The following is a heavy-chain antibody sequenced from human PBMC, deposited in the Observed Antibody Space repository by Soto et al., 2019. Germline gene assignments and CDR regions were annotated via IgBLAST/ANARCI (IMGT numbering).Heavy chain of an antibody. CDR1: GFSLSTSGVG. CDR2: IYWDDDK. V-gene: IGHV2-5*02. CDR3: VHSRMVRPPVRGGYFDY. Sequence: QITLKESGPTLVKPTQTLTLTCTFSGFSLSTSGVGVGWIRQPPGKALEWLALIYWDDDKRYSPSLKSSLTITKDTSKNQVVLTMTNMDPVDTATYYCVHSRMVRPPVRGGYFDYWGQGTLVTVSS. J-gene: IGHJ4*02. D-gene: IGHD3-10*01.